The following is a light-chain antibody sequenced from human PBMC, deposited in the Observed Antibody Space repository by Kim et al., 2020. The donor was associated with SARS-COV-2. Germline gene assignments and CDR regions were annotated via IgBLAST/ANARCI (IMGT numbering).Light chain of an antibody. CDR3: SSYTSSSTLYV. CDR2: DVS. J-gene: IGLJ1*01. Sequence: QSVLTQPASVSGSPGQSITISCTGTSSDVGGYNYVSWYQQHPGKAPKLMIYDVSKRPSGVSNRFSGSKPGNTASLTISGLQAEDEADYYCSSYTSSSTLYVFGTGTKVTVL. V-gene: IGLV2-14*01. CDR1: SSDVGGYNY.